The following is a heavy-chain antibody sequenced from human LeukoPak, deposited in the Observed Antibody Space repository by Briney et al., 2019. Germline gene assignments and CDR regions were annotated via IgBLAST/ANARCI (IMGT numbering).Heavy chain of an antibody. D-gene: IGHD6-13*01. J-gene: IGHJ6*02. V-gene: IGHV4-34*01. CDR2: INHRGTT. CDR3: AWSSSTNEAGHYYGMDV. Sequence: SETLSLTCAVYGGSFSGYYWNWIRQPPGKGLEWIGEINHRGTTNYNPSLKSRVTISVDTSKNQFSLKLSSVSAANTAVYYCAWSSSTNEAGHYYGMDVWGQRTTVTVSS. CDR1: GGSFSGYY.